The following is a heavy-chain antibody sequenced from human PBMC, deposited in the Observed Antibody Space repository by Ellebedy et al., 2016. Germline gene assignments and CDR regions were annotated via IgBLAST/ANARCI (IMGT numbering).Heavy chain of an antibody. Sequence: GGSLRLSXAASGFTFSSYSMNWVRQAPGKGLEWVSYISSSSSTIYYADSVKGRFTISRDNAKNSLYLQMNSLRAEDTAVYYCAREKDVVVPAASWFDPWGQGTLVTVSS. J-gene: IGHJ5*02. D-gene: IGHD2-2*01. CDR3: AREKDVVVPAASWFDP. CDR2: ISSSSSTI. CDR1: GFTFSSYS. V-gene: IGHV3-48*04.